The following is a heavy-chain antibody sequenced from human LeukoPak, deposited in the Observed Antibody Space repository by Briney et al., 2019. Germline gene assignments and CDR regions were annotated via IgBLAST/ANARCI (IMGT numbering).Heavy chain of an antibody. CDR3: AKEIYGDATGGRFHH. CDR1: GFTFSSYG. V-gene: IGHV3-23*01. Sequence: GGSLRLSCAASGFTFSSYGMSWVRQAPGKGLEWVAAISGSGGSAYYADSGKGRFTISRDKSKTTLYLQMNSLRPEDTAVYYCAKEIYGDATGGRFHHWGQGTLVIVSS. D-gene: IGHD4-17*01. J-gene: IGHJ1*01. CDR2: ISGSGGSA.